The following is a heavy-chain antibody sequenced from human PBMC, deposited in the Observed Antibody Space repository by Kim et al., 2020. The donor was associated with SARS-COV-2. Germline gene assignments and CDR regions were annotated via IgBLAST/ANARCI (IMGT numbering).Heavy chain of an antibody. J-gene: IGHJ6*02. CDR1: KFTFSAYG. V-gene: IGHV3-30*18. CDR2: ISYDGIYK. D-gene: IGHD4-17*01. Sequence: GGSLRLSCAASKFTFSAYGMHWVRQAPGKGLEWVAIISYDGIYKYYGDSVKGRFTISRDNSKNTLYLEMNSLRVEDTAVYHCAKHSGDYSRYNGLDVWGQGTTVTVSS. CDR3: AKHSGDYSRYNGLDV.